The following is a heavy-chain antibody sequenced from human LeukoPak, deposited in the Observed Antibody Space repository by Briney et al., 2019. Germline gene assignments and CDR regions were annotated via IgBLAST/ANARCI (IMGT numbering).Heavy chain of an antibody. J-gene: IGHJ4*02. D-gene: IGHD3-10*01. CDR1: GGSINTNDW. CDR2: IYPSGTT. CDR3: ARDVRYGSGTLYYFDS. Sequence: PSETLSLTCAVPGGSINTNDWWSWVRQPPGKGLEWIGQIYPSGTTNYNPSLKSRLTISVDKSKNQFSLKPNSVTAADTAVYFCARDVRYGSGTLYYFDSWGQGTLVTVSS. V-gene: IGHV4-4*02.